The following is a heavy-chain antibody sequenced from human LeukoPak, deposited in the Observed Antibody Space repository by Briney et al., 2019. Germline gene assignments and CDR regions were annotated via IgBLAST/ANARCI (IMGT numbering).Heavy chain of an antibody. CDR2: ISAYNGNT. V-gene: IGHV1-18*01. Sequence: ASVTVSCKASGYTFTSYGISWVRQAPGQGLEGMGWISAYNGNTNYAQKLQGRVTMTTDTSTSTAYMELRSLRSDDTAVYYCARAAVAGNNWFDPWGQGTLVTVSS. CDR1: GYTFTSYG. J-gene: IGHJ5*02. CDR3: ARAAVAGNNWFDP. D-gene: IGHD6-19*01.